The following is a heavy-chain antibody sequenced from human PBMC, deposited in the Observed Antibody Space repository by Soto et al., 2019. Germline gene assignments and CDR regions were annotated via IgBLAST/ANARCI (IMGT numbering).Heavy chain of an antibody. CDR3: AKGSAVAGTSSDY. Sequence: GGSLRLSCAAPGFTFSSYGMHWVRQAPGKGLEWVAVISYDGSNKYYADSVKGRFTISRDNSKNTLYLQMNSLRAEDTAVYYCAKGSAVAGTSSDYWGQGTLVTVSS. D-gene: IGHD6-19*01. CDR2: ISYDGSNK. CDR1: GFTFSSYG. V-gene: IGHV3-30*18. J-gene: IGHJ4*02.